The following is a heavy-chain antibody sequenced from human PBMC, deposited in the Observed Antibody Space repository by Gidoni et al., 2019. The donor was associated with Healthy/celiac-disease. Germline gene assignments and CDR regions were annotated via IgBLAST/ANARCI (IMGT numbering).Heavy chain of an antibody. CDR2: IYHSCST. V-gene: IGHV4-4*02. CDR1: GGSISSSNW. D-gene: IGHD6-6*01. J-gene: IGHJ4*02. CDR3: ASISLDIAARPGRKKFDY. Sequence: QVQLQESGPGLVTPSGTLYLTCAVSGGSISSSNWWSWVRQPPGKGLEWIGEIYHSCSTNYNPSLKSRVTISVDKSKNQFSLNLSYVTAADPAVFYCASISLDIAARPGRKKFDYWGQGTLVTVSS.